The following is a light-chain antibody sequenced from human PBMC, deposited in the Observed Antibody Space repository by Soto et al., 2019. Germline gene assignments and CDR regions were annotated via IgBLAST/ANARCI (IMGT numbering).Light chain of an antibody. V-gene: IGKV1-39*01. CDR1: QSISNY. J-gene: IGKJ1*01. CDR3: QQSYITPPT. Sequence: QMTRSPPCPPAPVADKVTITCRASQSISNYLNWYQQIPGKAPKLLISAASTLQSGVPSRFGGSGSGTDFTLTISSLQPEDFATYYCQQSYITPPTFAQGTKV. CDR2: AAS.